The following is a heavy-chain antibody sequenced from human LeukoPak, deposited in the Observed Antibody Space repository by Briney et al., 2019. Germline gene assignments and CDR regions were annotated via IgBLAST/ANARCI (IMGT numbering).Heavy chain of an antibody. CDR2: IYYSGST. J-gene: IGHJ6*03. CDR3: ARVPYEITRSYYYYMDV. D-gene: IGHD1-20*01. V-gene: IGHV4-59*01. Sequence: SETLSLTCTVSGGSISSYYRSWIRQPPGKGLEWIGYIYYSGSTNYNPSLKSRVTISVDTSKNQFSLKLSSVTAADTAVYYCARVPYEITRSYYYYMDVWGKGTTVTVSS. CDR1: GGSISSYY.